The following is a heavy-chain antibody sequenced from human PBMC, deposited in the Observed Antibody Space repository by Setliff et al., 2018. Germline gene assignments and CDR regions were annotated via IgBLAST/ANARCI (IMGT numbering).Heavy chain of an antibody. J-gene: IGHJ5*02. CDR2: IYHSGST. CDR3: AGLYIVVVVAATPAWFDP. CDR1: GYSISSGYY. Sequence: SETLSLTCAVSGYSISSGYYWGWIRQPPGKGLEWIGSIYHSGSTYYNPSLKSRVTISVDTSKNQFSLKLSSVTAADTAVYYCAGLYIVVVVAATPAWFDPWGQG. D-gene: IGHD2-15*01. V-gene: IGHV4-38-2*01.